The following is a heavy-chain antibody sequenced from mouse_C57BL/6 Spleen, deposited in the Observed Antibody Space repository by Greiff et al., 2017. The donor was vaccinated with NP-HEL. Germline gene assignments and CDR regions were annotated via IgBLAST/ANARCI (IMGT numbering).Heavy chain of an antibody. CDR3: TSPYGSTSHWYFDV. V-gene: IGHV1-15*01. D-gene: IGHD1-1*01. Sequence: QVQLQQSGAELVRPGASVTLSCKASGYTFTDYEMHWVKQTPVHGLEWIGAIDPETGGTAYNQKFKGKAILTADKSSSTAYMELRSLTSEDSAVYYCTSPYGSTSHWYFDVWGTGTTVTVSS. CDR2: IDPETGGT. J-gene: IGHJ1*03. CDR1: GYTFTDYE.